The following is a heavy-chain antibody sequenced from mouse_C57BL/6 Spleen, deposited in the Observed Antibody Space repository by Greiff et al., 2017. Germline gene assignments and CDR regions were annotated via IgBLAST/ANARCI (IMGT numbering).Heavy chain of an antibody. V-gene: IGHV1-81*01. CDR1: GYTFTSYG. CDR3: ARRGENYAMDY. CDR2: IYPRSGNT. Sequence: QVQLKESGAELARPGASVKLSCKASGYTFTSYGISWVKQRTGQGLEWIGEIYPRSGNTYYNEKFKGKATLTADKSSSTAYMELRSLTSEDSAVYFCARRGENYAMDYWGQGTSVTVSS. J-gene: IGHJ4*01.